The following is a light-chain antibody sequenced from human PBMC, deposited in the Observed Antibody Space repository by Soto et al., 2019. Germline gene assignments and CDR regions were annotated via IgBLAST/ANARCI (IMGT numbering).Light chain of an antibody. CDR3: QQRSNWPPT. V-gene: IGKV3-11*01. Sequence: EIVLTQSPATLSLSPGERATLSCRASQSVSSYLAWYQQKPGQAPRLLIYGVSTRATGIPARFSGSGSGTDFTLTISSLEPEDFAVYYCQQRSNWPPTFGQGTRLEI. J-gene: IGKJ5*01. CDR2: GVS. CDR1: QSVSSY.